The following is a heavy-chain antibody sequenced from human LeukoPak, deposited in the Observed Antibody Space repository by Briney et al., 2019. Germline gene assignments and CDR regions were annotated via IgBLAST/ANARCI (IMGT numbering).Heavy chain of an antibody. V-gene: IGHV3-23*01. CDR3: ARVRGSGPAAFDI. CDR1: GFTFSSYV. J-gene: IGHJ3*02. D-gene: IGHD2-2*01. Sequence: PGGSLRLSCAASGFTFSSYVMNWVRQAPGKGLERVSAISDSGGSTYYADSVKGRFTISRDNAKNSLYLQMNSLRAEDTAVYYCARVRGSGPAAFDIWGQGTMVTVSS. CDR2: ISDSGGST.